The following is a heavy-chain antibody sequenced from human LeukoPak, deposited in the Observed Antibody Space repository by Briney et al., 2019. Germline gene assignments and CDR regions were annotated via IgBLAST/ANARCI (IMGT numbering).Heavy chain of an antibody. D-gene: IGHD6-19*01. V-gene: IGHV1-2*06. J-gene: IGHJ4*02. Sequence: GASVKVSCKASGYTFTGYYMHWVRQATGQGLEWMGRINPNSGGTNYAQKFQGRVTMTRDTSISTAYMELSRLRSDDTAVYYCARLAVAGTGVSPDYWGQGTLVTVSS. CDR1: GYTFTGYY. CDR3: ARLAVAGTGVSPDY. CDR2: INPNSGGT.